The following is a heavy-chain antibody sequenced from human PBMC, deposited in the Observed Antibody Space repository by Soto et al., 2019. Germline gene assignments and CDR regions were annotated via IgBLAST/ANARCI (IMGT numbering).Heavy chain of an antibody. CDR3: AKARGYSYGSQTDWFDP. Sequence: GASVKVSCKASGYTFTSYYMHWVRQAPGQGLEWMGIINPSGGSTSYAQKFQGRVTMTRDTSTSTVYMELSSLRSEDTAVYYCAKARGYSYGSQTDWFDPWGQGTLDTVSS. D-gene: IGHD5-18*01. CDR2: INPSGGST. CDR1: GYTFTSYY. J-gene: IGHJ5*02. V-gene: IGHV1-46*01.